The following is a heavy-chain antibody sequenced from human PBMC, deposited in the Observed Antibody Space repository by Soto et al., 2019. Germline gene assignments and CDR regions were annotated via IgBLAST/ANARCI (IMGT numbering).Heavy chain of an antibody. J-gene: IGHJ4*02. D-gene: IGHD3-22*01. CDR3: AREADFASSGYVLDY. V-gene: IGHV3-21*01. CDR2: VTSSPSSM. Sequence: GGSLRLSCAASGFTFSGFSMNWVRQAPGKGLEWVSSVTSSPSSMFYADSVKGRLTISRDDAKDSLFLQMNSLRADDTAVYYCAREADFASSGYVLDYWGLGTLVTVSS. CDR1: GFTFSGFS.